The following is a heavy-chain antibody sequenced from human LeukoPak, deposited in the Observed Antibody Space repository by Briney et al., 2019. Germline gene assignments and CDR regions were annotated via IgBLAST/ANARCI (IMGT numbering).Heavy chain of an antibody. CDR3: ARDRPYPNYGMDV. V-gene: IGHV4-30-4*07. CDR1: GGSISSGGYS. CDR2: IYYTGDT. J-gene: IGHJ6*02. Sequence: SQTLSLTCAVSGGSISSGGYSWSWIRQPPGKGLEWIGYIYYTGDTNYNPSLKRRVTISVDTSNNQFSLKLTSVTAADTAVYYCARDRPYPNYGMDVWGQGTTVTVSS.